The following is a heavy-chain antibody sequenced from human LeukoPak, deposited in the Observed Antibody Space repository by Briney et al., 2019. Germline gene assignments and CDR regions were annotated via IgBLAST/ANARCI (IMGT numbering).Heavy chain of an antibody. CDR3: ARRRNMYNWFDP. CDR2: IYYSGNT. V-gene: IGHV4-39*01. J-gene: IGHJ5*02. Sequence: SETLSLTRTVSGGSISSSNYYWGWIRQPPGKGLEWIANIYYSGNTYYNPSLKSRVTISVDTSKNQFSLQLSSVTAADTSVYFCARRRNMYNWFDPWGQGTLVTVSS. D-gene: IGHD2/OR15-2a*01. CDR1: GGSISSSNYY.